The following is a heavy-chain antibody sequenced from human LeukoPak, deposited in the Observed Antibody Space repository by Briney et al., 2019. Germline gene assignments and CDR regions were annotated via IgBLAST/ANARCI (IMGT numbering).Heavy chain of an antibody. V-gene: IGHV3-48*01. D-gene: IGHD2-8*01. CDR1: GFTFSSYR. J-gene: IGHJ6*03. CDR2: IGTTSTV. CDR3: ARRGVDSYYYYMDV. Sequence: PGGSLRLSCVASGFTFSSYRMNWVRQSAEKGLEWIAFIGTTSTVYYADSVKGRFTVSRDDAKNSLYLQMNSLTVEDTAVYYCARRGVDSYYYYMDVWGKGTTVIVSS.